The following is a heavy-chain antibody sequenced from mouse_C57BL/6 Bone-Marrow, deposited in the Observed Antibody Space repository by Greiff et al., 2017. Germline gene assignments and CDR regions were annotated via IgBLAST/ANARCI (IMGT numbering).Heavy chain of an antibody. CDR2: IWRGGST. CDR1: GFSLTSYG. J-gene: IGHJ1*03. Sequence: VQLQESGPGLVQPSQSLSITCTVSGFSLTSYGVHWVRQSPGKGLEWLGVIWRGGSTDYNAAFMSRLSITKDNSKSQVFFKMNSLQADDTAIYYCAKKGGLLPHWYFDVWGTGTTVTVSS. V-gene: IGHV2-5*01. D-gene: IGHD2-3*01. CDR3: AKKGGLLPHWYFDV.